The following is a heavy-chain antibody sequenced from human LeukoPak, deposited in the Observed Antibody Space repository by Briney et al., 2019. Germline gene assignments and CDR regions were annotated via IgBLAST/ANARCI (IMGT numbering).Heavy chain of an antibody. CDR1: GFTLSSYS. D-gene: IGHD5-12*01. CDR3: ARATRGGYDGYFDY. V-gene: IGHV3-21*01. CDR2: ISTSSSYI. J-gene: IGHJ4*02. Sequence: GGSLRLSCAASGFTLSSYSMNWVRQAPGKGLEWVSFISTSSSYIYYADSVKGRFIISRNNARKSLYLQMNSLRAEDTAVYYCARATRGGYDGYFDYWGQGTLVTVSS.